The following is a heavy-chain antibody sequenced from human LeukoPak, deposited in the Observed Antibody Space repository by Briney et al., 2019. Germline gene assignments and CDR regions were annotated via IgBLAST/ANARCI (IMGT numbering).Heavy chain of an antibody. J-gene: IGHJ5*02. D-gene: IGHD3-3*02. Sequence: SVKVSCKASGGTFSGYAISWVRQAPGQGLEWMGGVIPIFGTANYAQKFQGRVTITADESTSTAYMELSSLRSEDTAVYYCARVASSIPQRNWFDPWGQGTLVTVSS. CDR2: VIPIFGTA. CDR3: ARVASSIPQRNWFDP. CDR1: GGTFSGYA. V-gene: IGHV1-69*13.